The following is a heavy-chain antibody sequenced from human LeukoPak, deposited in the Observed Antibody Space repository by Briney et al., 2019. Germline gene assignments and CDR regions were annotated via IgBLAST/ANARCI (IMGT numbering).Heavy chain of an antibody. V-gene: IGHV1-2*02. J-gene: IGHJ4*02. CDR2: INPNNGDT. Sequence: ASVKVSCKASGYTFTGYFIHWVRQAPGQGLEWMGWINPNNGDTQYAQRFQDRVTMTRDTSIGTAYMELSRLTSDDMAAYYCARTMSYNWRFDYWGQGTLVTVSS. D-gene: IGHD3-10*01. CDR3: ARTMSYNWRFDY. CDR1: GYTFTGYF.